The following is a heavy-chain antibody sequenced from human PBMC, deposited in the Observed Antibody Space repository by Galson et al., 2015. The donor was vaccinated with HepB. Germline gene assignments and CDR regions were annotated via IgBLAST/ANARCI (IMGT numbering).Heavy chain of an antibody. CDR3: ARVAFSSWYRYFDY. J-gene: IGHJ4*02. V-gene: IGHV3-66*02. CDR1: GFTVSSNY. D-gene: IGHD6-13*01. Sequence: SLRLSCAASGFTVSSNYMSWVRQAPGKGLEWVSVIYSGGSTYYADSVKGQFTISRDNSKNTLYLQMNSLRAEDTAVYYCARVAFSSWYRYFDYWGQGTLVTVSS. CDR2: IYSGGST.